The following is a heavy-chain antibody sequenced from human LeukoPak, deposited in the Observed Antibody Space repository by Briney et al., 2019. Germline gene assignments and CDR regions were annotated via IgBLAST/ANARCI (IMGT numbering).Heavy chain of an antibody. Sequence: ASVKVSCKASGYTFTGYYMHWVRQAPGQGLEWMGWINPNSGGTNYAQKFQGRVTMTRDTSISTAYMELSRLRSDDTAVYYCARVRFAVPAARNGFDYWGQGTLVTVSS. J-gene: IGHJ4*02. D-gene: IGHD2-2*01. CDR1: GYTFTGYY. V-gene: IGHV1-2*02. CDR3: ARVRFAVPAARNGFDY. CDR2: INPNSGGT.